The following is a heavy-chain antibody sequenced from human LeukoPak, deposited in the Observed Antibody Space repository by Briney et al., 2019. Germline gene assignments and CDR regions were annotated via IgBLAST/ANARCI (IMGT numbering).Heavy chain of an antibody. D-gene: IGHD6-13*01. V-gene: IGHV4-59*12. CDR1: GGSFNTYY. Sequence: SETLSLTCTVSGGSFNTYYWSWIRQPPGKGLEWLGYIYYRGSTNYNPSLKSRVTISVDTSKNRFSLNLSSVTAADTAVYYCARVGQLAFDYWGQGTLVTVSS. CDR3: ARVGQLAFDY. CDR2: IYYRGST. J-gene: IGHJ4*02.